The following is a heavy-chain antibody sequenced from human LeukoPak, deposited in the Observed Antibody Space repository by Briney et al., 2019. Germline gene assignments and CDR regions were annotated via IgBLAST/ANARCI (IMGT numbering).Heavy chain of an antibody. Sequence: AGGSLRLSCAASGFTDGTKYMNWVRQAPGKGLEWVSIIYSGGTTYYADSVKGRFTISRDTSKNTLSLQMNSLRAEDTAVYFCARVGDHFHWNLDLWGRGTLVTVSS. CDR2: IYSGGTT. V-gene: IGHV3-53*01. CDR3: ARVGDHFHWNLDL. J-gene: IGHJ2*01. CDR1: GFTDGTKY. D-gene: IGHD5-24*01.